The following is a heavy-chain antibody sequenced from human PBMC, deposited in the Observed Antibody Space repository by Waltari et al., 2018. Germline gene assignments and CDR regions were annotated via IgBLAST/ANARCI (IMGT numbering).Heavy chain of an antibody. D-gene: IGHD3-22*01. CDR2: ISWNSGSI. J-gene: IGHJ4*02. CDR1: GFTVADYA. CDR3: AKSSTFYDSSGYFDY. V-gene: IGHV3-9*01. Sequence: EVQLVESGGGLVQPGRSLRLSCAASGFTVADYAMHWVRQAPGKGLEWVSGISWNSGSIGYADSVKGRFTISRDNAKNSLYLQMNSLRAEDTALYYCAKSSTFYDSSGYFDYWGQGTLVTVSS.